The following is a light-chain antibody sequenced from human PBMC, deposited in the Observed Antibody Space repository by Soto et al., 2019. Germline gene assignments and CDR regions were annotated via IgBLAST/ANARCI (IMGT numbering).Light chain of an antibody. CDR1: SDINVGSPK. V-gene: IGLV5-37*01. CDR3: MIWPSNWV. Sequence: QSVLTQPPSSSASPGESARLTGTLPSDINVGSPKKYWYQQKPGSPPRYLLYYYSDSDKGQGSGVPSRFSGSKDASANPGILLISGRQSEEEADYYCMIWPSNWVFGGGTKLTVL. CDR2: YYSDSDK. J-gene: IGLJ3*02.